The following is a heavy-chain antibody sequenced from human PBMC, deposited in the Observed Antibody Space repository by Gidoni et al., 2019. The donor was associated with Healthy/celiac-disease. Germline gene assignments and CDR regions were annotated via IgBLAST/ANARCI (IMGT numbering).Heavy chain of an antibody. CDR3: ARDVRDAVAGNFFDY. D-gene: IGHD6-19*01. CDR2: IYYSGST. J-gene: IGHJ4*02. Sequence: QLQLQESGPGLVKPSETLSLTCTVSGGSISSSSYYWGWIRQPPGKGLEWIGSIYYSGSTYYNPSLKSRVTISVDTSKNQFSLKLSSVTAADTAVYYCARDVRDAVAGNFFDYWGQGTLVTVSS. V-gene: IGHV4-39*07. CDR1: GGSISSSSYY.